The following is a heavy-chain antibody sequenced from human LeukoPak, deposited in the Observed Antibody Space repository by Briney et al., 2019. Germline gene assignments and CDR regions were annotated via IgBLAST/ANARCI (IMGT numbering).Heavy chain of an antibody. J-gene: IGHJ4*02. V-gene: IGHV3-33*01. CDR2: IWYDGSNK. CDR3: ARDGDYYDSSGYLLYYFDY. Sequence: GGSLRLSCAASGFTFSSYGMHWVRQAPGKGLEWVAVIWYDGSNKYYADSVKGRFTISSDNSKNTLYLQMNSLRAEDTAVYYCARDGDYYDSSGYLLYYFDYWGQGTLVTVSS. CDR1: GFTFSSYG. D-gene: IGHD3-22*01.